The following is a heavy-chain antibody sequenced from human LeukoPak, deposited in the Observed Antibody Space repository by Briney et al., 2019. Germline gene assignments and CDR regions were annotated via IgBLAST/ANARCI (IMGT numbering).Heavy chain of an antibody. V-gene: IGHV3-23*01. CDR1: GFTFNNYA. Sequence: GGSLRLSCAASGFTFNNYAMTWVRQAPGKGLEWVSVINGGGSSYYADSVKGRFTVSRDNSKNTLYLQMNSLRDEDTAVYYCAKGYYDYVWGSYYFDYWGQGTLVTVSS. J-gene: IGHJ4*02. CDR3: AKGYYDYVWGSYYFDY. D-gene: IGHD3-16*01. CDR2: INGGGSS.